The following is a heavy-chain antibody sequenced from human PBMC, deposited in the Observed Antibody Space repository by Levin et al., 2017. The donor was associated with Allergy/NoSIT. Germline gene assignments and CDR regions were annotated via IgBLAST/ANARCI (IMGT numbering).Heavy chain of an antibody. CDR3: ARDDYDILTGRDY. CDR1: GFTVSSNY. CDR2: IYSGGST. V-gene: IGHV3-66*02. J-gene: IGHJ4*02. D-gene: IGHD3-9*01. Sequence: GGSLRLSCAASGFTVSSNYMSWVRQAPGKGLEWVSVIYSGGSTYYADSVKGRFTISRDNSKNTLYLQMNSLRAEDTAVYYCARDDYDILTGRDYWGQGTLVTVSS.